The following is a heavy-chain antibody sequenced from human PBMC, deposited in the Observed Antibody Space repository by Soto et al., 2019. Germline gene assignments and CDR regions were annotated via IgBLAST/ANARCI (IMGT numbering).Heavy chain of an antibody. D-gene: IGHD1-7*01. J-gene: IGHJ6*03. V-gene: IGHV4-34*01. CDR2: INHSGST. Sequence: SETLSLTCAVYGGSFSGYYWSWLRQPPGKGLEWIGEINHSGSTNYNPSLKSRVTISVDTSKNQFSLKLSSVTAADTAVYYCASVRITETRGNYYYYMDVWGKGTTVTVSS. CDR1: GGSFSGYY. CDR3: ASVRITETRGNYYYYMDV.